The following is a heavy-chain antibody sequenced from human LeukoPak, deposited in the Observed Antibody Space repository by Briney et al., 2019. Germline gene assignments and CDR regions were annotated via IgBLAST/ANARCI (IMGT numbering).Heavy chain of an antibody. CDR2: IYYSGST. CDR3: ARDLLDYYDSSGSKGFDP. CDR1: GGSISSYY. J-gene: IGHJ5*02. Sequence: PSETLSLTCTVSGGSISSYYWSWIRQPPGKGLEWIGYIYYSGSTNYNPSLKSRVTISVDTSKNQFSLKLSSVTAADTAVYYCARDLLDYYDSSGSKGFDPWGQGTLVTVSS. V-gene: IGHV4-59*01. D-gene: IGHD3-22*01.